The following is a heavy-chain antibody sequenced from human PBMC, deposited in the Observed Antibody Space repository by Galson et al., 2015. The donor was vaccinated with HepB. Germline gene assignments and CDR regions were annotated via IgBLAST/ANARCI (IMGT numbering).Heavy chain of an antibody. D-gene: IGHD2-2*01. V-gene: IGHV1-46*01. Sequence: SVKVSCKASGYTFTTYYIHWVRQAPGQGLEWMGIINPSGGSTSYAQKFQGRVTMTTDTSTSTVYMELSSLRSEDTAFYYCARDRRYCSSTSCSPPRGYFDYWGQGTLVTISS. CDR1: GYTFTTYY. J-gene: IGHJ4*02. CDR2: INPSGGST. CDR3: ARDRRYCSSTSCSPPRGYFDY.